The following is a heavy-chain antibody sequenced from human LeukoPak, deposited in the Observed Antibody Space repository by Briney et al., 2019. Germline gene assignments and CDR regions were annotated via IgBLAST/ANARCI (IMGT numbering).Heavy chain of an antibody. CDR2: IIPIFGTA. D-gene: IGHD1-26*01. CDR3: ARAITRGADAFDI. V-gene: IGHV1-69*01. J-gene: IGHJ3*02. Sequence: SVKVSCKASGGTFSSYAISWVRQAPGQGLEWMGGIIPIFGTANYAQKFQGRVTITADESTSTAYMELSSLRSEDTAVYYCARAITRGADAFDIWGQGQWSPSLQ. CDR1: GGTFSSYA.